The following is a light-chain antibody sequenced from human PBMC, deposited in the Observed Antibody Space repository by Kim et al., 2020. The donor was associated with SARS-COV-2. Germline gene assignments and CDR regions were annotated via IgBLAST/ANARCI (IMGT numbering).Light chain of an antibody. Sequence: SESQGKTLTISVPRSSGSIVINYVQWYQQRPGIAPSTVIYEDYQRPSGVPDRFSGSIARSSNSASLTISGLKTEDEADYYCQSYDIFGGGTQLTVL. CDR1: SGSIVINY. CDR3: QSYDI. J-gene: IGLJ2*01. V-gene: IGLV6-57*03. CDR2: EDY.